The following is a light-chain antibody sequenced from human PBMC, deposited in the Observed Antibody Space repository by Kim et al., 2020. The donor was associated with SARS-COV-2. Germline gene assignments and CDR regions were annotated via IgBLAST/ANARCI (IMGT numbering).Light chain of an antibody. Sequence: SASVGDRVTIPCRASQSVGRSLAWYQQKPGKAPSLLIFKASNLEGGVPSRFSGSGSGTAFTLTISSLQPDDFATYYCQQYNSYSYTFGQGTKLEI. CDR2: KAS. CDR3: QQYNSYSYT. J-gene: IGKJ2*01. CDR1: QSVGRS. V-gene: IGKV1-5*03.